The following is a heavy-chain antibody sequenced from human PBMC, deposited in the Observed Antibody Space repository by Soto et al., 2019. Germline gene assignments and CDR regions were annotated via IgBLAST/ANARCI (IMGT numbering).Heavy chain of an antibody. CDR1: GFTFSSYG. Sequence: QVQLVESGGGVVQPGRSLRLSCAASGFTFSSYGMHWVRQAPGKGLEWVAVIWYDGSNKYYADSVKGRFTISRDNSKNTLYLQMNSLRAEDTAVYYCARDSHYYDSSGYPEYYYYYGMDVWGQGTTVTVSS. D-gene: IGHD3-22*01. V-gene: IGHV3-33*01. J-gene: IGHJ6*02. CDR3: ARDSHYYDSSGYPEYYYYYGMDV. CDR2: IWYDGSNK.